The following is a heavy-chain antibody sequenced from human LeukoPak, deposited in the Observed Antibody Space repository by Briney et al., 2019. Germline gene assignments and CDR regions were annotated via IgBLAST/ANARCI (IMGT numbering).Heavy chain of an antibody. CDR2: IAWNTGNT. CDR1: GFTFSSYA. D-gene: IGHD3-10*01. J-gene: IGHJ4*02. Sequence: GGSLRLSCAASGFTFSSYAMSWVRQAPGKGLEWVSGIAWNTGNTGYADSVKGRFTISRDNAENSLYLQMNSLRAEDTALYYCAKDMNSYGSGSSYNPWGPFDSWGQGTLVTVSS. V-gene: IGHV3-9*01. CDR3: AKDMNSYGSGSSYNPWGPFDS.